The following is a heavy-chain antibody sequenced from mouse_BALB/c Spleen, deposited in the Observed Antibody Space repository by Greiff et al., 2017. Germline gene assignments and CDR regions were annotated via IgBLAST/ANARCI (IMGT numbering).Heavy chain of an antibody. V-gene: IGHV5-4*02. J-gene: IGHJ4*01. CDR1: GFTFSDYY. CDR3: ASIGTTTGGYAMDY. D-gene: IGHD2-14*01. CDR2: ISDGGSYT. Sequence: EVKLMESGGGLVKPGGSLKLSCAASGFTFSDYYMYWVRQTPEKRLEWVATISDGGSYTYYPDSVKGRFTISRDNAKNNLYLQMSSLKSEDTAMYYCASIGTTTGGYAMDYWGQGTAVTVSA.